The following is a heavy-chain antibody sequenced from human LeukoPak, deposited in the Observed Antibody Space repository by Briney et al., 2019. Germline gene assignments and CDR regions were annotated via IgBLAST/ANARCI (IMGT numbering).Heavy chain of an antibody. J-gene: IGHJ3*02. V-gene: IGHV3-23*01. Sequence: HTGGSLRLSCAASGFTFSSYAMSWVRQAPGKGLEWVSAISGSGGSTYYADSVKGRFTISRDNSKNTLYLQMNSLRAEDTAVYYCAKGDMVRGVISAFDIWGQGTMATVSS. D-gene: IGHD3-10*01. CDR1: GFTFSSYA. CDR3: AKGDMVRGVISAFDI. CDR2: ISGSGGST.